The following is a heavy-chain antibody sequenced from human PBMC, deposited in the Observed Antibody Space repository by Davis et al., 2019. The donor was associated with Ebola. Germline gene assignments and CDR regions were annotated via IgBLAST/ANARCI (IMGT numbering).Heavy chain of an antibody. CDR1: RFSFSSYP. J-gene: IGHJ6*02. CDR3: ARGAPPTYYYYGMDV. V-gene: IGHV3-30*04. Sequence: GESLKISCAASRFSFSSYPMHWVRQAPGKGLEWVAAISHDGSDKYHADFVEGRFTISRDNSKNTIYLQINSLRPEDTAVYYCARGAPPTYYYYGMDVWGQGTTVTVSS. CDR2: ISHDGSDK.